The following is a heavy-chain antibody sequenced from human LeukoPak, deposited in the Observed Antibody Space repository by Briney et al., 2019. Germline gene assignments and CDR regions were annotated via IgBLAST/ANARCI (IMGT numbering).Heavy chain of an antibody. CDR3: ARGLGSAYDPYFYH. J-gene: IGHJ4*02. CDR1: GYTFTVDY. D-gene: IGHD5-12*01. V-gene: IGHV1-2*02. CDR2: INPSSGGT. Sequence: ASVTVSCTASGYTFTVDYMHWVRQAPGQGLEWMGWINPSSGGTNYAQKFQGTVTITRDTSINTAYMEVSGLTSGDTAVYYCARGLGSAYDPYFYHWGQGTLVTVSS.